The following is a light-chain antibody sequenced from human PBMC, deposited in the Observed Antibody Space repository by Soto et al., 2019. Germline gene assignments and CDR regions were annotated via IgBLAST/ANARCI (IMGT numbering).Light chain of an antibody. Sequence: QTALTQPTSVSGSPIHSLTLSSTGTSSHVGGYNYVSWYQQHPGKAPNLMIYDVSNRPSGVSNRFSGSKSGNTASLTISGLQAEDEADYYCSSYRSSSKRVFGTGTKVTVL. CDR1: SSHVGGYNY. V-gene: IGLV2-14*03. J-gene: IGLJ1*01. CDR3: SSYRSSSKRV. CDR2: DVS.